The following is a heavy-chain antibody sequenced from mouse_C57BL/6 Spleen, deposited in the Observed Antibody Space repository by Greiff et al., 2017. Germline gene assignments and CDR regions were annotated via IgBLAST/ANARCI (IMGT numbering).Heavy chain of an antibody. Sequence: DVQLVESGGGLVKPGGSLKLSCAASGFTFSDYGMHWVRQAPEKGLEWVAYISSGSSTIYYADTVKGRFTISRDNAKNTLFLQMTSLRSEDTAMYYCARDYGSRGEAMDYWGQGTSVTVSS. D-gene: IGHD1-1*01. J-gene: IGHJ4*01. CDR3: ARDYGSRGEAMDY. CDR1: GFTFSDYG. CDR2: ISSGSSTI. V-gene: IGHV5-17*01.